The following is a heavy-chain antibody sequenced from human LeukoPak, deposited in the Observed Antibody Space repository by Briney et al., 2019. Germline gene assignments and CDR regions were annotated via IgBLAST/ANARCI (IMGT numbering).Heavy chain of an antibody. CDR3: ARLYCGGDCYYQYYYYMDV. CDR2: VNQDGKQK. CDR1: GFRFSRFW. J-gene: IGHJ6*03. V-gene: IGHV3-7*01. Sequence: GGSLRLSCAASGFRFSRFWMSWVRQAPGKGLEGVANVNQDGKQKFYVDSVKGRFTISRDNGMNSVYLQMSSLRADDTAVYYCARLYCGGDCYYQYYYYMDVWGKGTTVTVSS. D-gene: IGHD2-21*02.